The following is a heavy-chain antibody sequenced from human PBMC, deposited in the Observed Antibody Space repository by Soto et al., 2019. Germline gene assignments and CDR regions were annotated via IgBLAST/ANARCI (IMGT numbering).Heavy chain of an antibody. CDR1: GFTFSDNA. D-gene: IGHD2-2*01. V-gene: IGHV3-23*01. CDR2: IRDDGDST. J-gene: IGHJ6*02. Sequence: PGGSLRLSCAASGFTFSDNAMTWVRQAPGKGLEWVSSIRDDGDSTYYADSVKGRFAVSRDNSKNTLFLHMNSLGAEDTAVYYCAKSLSTAVNYGLDVWGQGTSVTVSS. CDR3: AKSLSTAVNYGLDV.